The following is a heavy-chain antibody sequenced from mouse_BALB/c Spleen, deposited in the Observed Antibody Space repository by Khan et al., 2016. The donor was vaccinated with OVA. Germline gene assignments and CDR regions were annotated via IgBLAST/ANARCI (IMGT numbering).Heavy chain of an antibody. Sequence: QVQLQQSGAELVKPGASVKLSCKASGYTFNSYYMYWVKQRPGQGLEWIGEINPNNGDANFNEKFKNKATLTVDTSSNTAFMQLSSLTSEDSAVYYCTRSGYGSFAYWGQGTLVTVSA. CDR2: INPNNGDA. D-gene: IGHD2-2*01. CDR1: GYTFNSYY. CDR3: TRSGYGSFAY. J-gene: IGHJ3*01. V-gene: IGHV1S81*02.